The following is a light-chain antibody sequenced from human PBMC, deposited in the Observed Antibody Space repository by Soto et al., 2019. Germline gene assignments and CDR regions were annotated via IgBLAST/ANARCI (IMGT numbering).Light chain of an antibody. CDR3: QQYYNWPRT. CDR1: QRVSSN. V-gene: IGKV3-15*01. J-gene: IGKJ1*01. Sequence: EIVMTQSPATLSVSPGERATFSCRSSQRVSSNLAWYQQKPGQAPRLLIYGASTRATGIPARFSGSGSGTEFTLTISSLQSEDFAVYYCQQYYNWPRTFGQGTRWISN. CDR2: GAS.